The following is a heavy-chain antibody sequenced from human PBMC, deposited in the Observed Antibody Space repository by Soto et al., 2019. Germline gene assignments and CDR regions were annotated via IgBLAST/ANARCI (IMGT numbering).Heavy chain of an antibody. CDR1: GFTFNDFE. D-gene: IGHD3-10*01. CDR3: ASGFGRFNY. CDR2: IDGSGTTK. V-gene: IGHV3-48*03. J-gene: IGHJ4*02. Sequence: EVQLLESGGGLVQPGGSLRLSCGVSGFTFNDFEMNWVRQAPGKGLEWLAYIDGSGTTKKYADSVRGRFTISRDNPNNSLFLHMSSLSAADTAIYYCASGFGRFNYWGQGTLVSVSS.